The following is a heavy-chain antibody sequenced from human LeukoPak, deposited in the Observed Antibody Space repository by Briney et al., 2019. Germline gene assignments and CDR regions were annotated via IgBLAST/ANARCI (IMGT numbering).Heavy chain of an antibody. J-gene: IGHJ6*03. Sequence: SETLSLTCTVSGGSISSYYWSWIRQPAGKGLEWLVRLYTSGSTNYNPSLNSRVTMSVDTSKNQFSLKLSSVTAAGTAVYYCARDYYGSGSYELGNYYYYYMDVWGKGTTVTISS. D-gene: IGHD3-10*01. CDR2: LYTSGST. V-gene: IGHV4-4*07. CDR3: ARDYYGSGSYELGNYYYYYMDV. CDR1: GGSISSYY.